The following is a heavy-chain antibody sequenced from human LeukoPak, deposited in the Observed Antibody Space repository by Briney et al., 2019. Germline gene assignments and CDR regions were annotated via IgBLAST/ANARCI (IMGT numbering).Heavy chain of an antibody. D-gene: IGHD6-6*01. J-gene: IGHJ4*02. CDR3: ARGTYRSSSPSIGMPYYLDY. CDR1: GFTFSSHA. CDR2: ISSSGSYI. V-gene: IGHV3-21*01. Sequence: GGSLRLSCAASGFTFSSHAMSWVRQAPGKGLEWVSSISSSGSYIFYAQSVEGRFIISRDNAKNSHYLQMNSLRVDDTAVYFCARGTYRSSSPSIGMPYYLDYWGQGILVTVSS.